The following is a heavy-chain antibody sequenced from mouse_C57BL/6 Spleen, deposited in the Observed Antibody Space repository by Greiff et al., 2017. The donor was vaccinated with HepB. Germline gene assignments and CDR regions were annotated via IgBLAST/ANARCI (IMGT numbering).Heavy chain of an antibody. CDR2: IDPSDSYT. Sequence: QVQLQQPGAELVKPGASVKLSCKASGYTFTSYWMQWVKQRPGQGLEWIGEIDPSDSYTNYNQKFKGKATLTVDTSSSPAYMQLSSLTSEDSAVYYCAGQLRLRSYFDYWGQGTTLTVSS. V-gene: IGHV1-50*01. D-gene: IGHD3-2*02. CDR1: GYTFTSYW. J-gene: IGHJ2*01. CDR3: AGQLRLRSYFDY.